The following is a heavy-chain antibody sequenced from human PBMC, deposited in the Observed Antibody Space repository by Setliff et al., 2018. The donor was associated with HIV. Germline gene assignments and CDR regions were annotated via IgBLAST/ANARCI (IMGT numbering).Heavy chain of an antibody. CDR2: ISNSRTTT. D-gene: IGHD1-26*01. J-gene: IGHJ6*03. CDR1: GFTFSDYY. CDR3: ARAKTSGTYYGWSY. V-gene: IGHV3-11*01. Sequence: PGGSLRLSCAASGFTFSDYYMTWIRQAPGKGLEWISYISNSRTTTSYADSVKGRFTISRDNAKNSLYLQMNSLRAEDTAVYYCARAKTSGTYYGWSYWGRGTTVTV.